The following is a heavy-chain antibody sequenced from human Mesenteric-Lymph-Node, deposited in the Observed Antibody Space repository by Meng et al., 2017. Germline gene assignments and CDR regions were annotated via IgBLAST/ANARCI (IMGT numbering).Heavy chain of an antibody. CDR3: ARSHDFWSGYYIY. Sequence: ASVKVSCKASGYTFTGYYMHWVRQAPGQGLEWMGWINPNSGGTNYAQKFQGRVTMTRDTSNSTAYMELSRLRTDDTAVYYCARSHDFWSGYYIYWGQGTLVTVSS. V-gene: IGHV1-2*02. CDR1: GYTFTGYY. D-gene: IGHD3-3*01. J-gene: IGHJ4*02. CDR2: INPNSGGT.